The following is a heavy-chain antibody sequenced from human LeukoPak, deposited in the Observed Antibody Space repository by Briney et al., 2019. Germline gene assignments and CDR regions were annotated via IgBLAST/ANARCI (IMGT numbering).Heavy chain of an antibody. CDR1: GFTFSSYA. D-gene: IGHD3-22*01. CDR3: AKHRFESGGYHSTD. CDR2: IIGTNSNT. Sequence: GGSLRLSCAASGFTFSSYAMSWIRQAPGKGLDWVSAIIGTNSNTYYADSVKGRFTISRDNSKNTLYLQMNSLRDEDTAVYYCAKHRFESGGYHSTDWGQGTLVTVSS. J-gene: IGHJ4*02. V-gene: IGHV3-23*01.